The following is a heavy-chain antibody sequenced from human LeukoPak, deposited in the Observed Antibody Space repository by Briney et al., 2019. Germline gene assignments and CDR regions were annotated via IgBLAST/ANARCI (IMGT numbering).Heavy chain of an antibody. CDR2: ISWNGATT. Sequence: GGSLRLSCEGSGFTFDDYAMHWVRQAPGKGLEWVSLISWNGATTYYADSVKGRFTISRDNAKNSLYLQMNSLRAEDTAVYYCQRGYSGYDLNYMDVWGKGTTVTISS. D-gene: IGHD5-12*01. J-gene: IGHJ6*03. CDR1: GFTFDDYA. CDR3: QRGYSGYDLNYMDV. V-gene: IGHV3-43D*03.